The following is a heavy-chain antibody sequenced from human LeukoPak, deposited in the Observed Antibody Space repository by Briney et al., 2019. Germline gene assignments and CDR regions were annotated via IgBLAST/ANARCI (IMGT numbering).Heavy chain of an antibody. J-gene: IGHJ5*02. CDR2: MNPNSGNT. Sequence: GASVKVSCKASGYTFTSYDINWVRQATGQGLEWMGWMNPNSGNTGYAQKFQGRVTMTRNTSISTAYMELSSLRSEDTAVYYCARGPYYYDSSGYYQYNWFDPWGQGTLVTVSS. CDR1: GYTFTSYD. CDR3: ARGPYYYDSSGYYQYNWFDP. D-gene: IGHD3-22*01. V-gene: IGHV1-8*01.